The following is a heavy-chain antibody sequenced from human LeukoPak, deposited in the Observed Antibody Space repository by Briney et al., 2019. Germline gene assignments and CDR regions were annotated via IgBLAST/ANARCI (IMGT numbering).Heavy chain of an antibody. CDR2: ISYDGSNK. D-gene: IGHD6-13*01. CDR1: GFTVSSNE. CDR3: ARAGGAAAALDY. Sequence: GGSLRLSCAVSGFTVSSNEMSWVRQAPGKGLEWVAVISYDGSNKYYADSVKGRFTISRDNSKNTLYLQMNSLRAEDTAVYYCARAGGAAAALDYWGQGTLVTVSS. V-gene: IGHV3-30-3*01. J-gene: IGHJ4*02.